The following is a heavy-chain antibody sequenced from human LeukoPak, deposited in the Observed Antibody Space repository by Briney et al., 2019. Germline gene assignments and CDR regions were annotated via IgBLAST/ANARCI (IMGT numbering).Heavy chain of an antibody. J-gene: IGHJ4*02. CDR3: ARKSAIFDY. Sequence: GGSLRLSCAASGFTFSSYEMNWVRQAPGKGLEWVSYISPSGSTIFYTDSVKGRFTISRDNANNSLYLQMNSLRAEDTAVCYCARKSAIFDYWGQGTLVTVSS. CDR1: GFTFSSYE. CDR2: ISPSGSTI. D-gene: IGHD2-21*01. V-gene: IGHV3-48*03.